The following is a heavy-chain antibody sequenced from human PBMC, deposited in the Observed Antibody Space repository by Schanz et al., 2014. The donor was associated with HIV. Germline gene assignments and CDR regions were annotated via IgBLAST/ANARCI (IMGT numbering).Heavy chain of an antibody. Sequence: QVQLMQSGAEVKEPGASVKVSCKASGYTFSGHYLHWVRQAPGQGLEWMGWINPNSGGTNYAQKFQGRVTISRDTSISTAYMEVSRLRSDDTAVYYCARGIVGATPAFDIWGQGTMVTVSS. CDR2: INPNSGGT. J-gene: IGHJ3*02. CDR1: GYTFSGHY. V-gene: IGHV1-2*02. D-gene: IGHD1-26*01. CDR3: ARGIVGATPAFDI.